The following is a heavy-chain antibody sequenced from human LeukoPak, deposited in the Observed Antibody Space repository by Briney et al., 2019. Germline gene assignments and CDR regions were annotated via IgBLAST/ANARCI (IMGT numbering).Heavy chain of an antibody. V-gene: IGHV3-33*01. CDR3: ARGIFGSGSYPDY. D-gene: IGHD3-10*01. J-gene: IGHJ4*02. CDR1: GFAFNTYA. CDR2: IWHDGSHK. Sequence: AGGSLRLSCAASGFAFNTYAMHWVRQAPGKGLEWVTLIWHDGSHKFYIDSVRGRFTISRDNSRNTVYLQMNGLRAEDTALYYCARGIFGSGSYPDYWGQGTLVTVSS.